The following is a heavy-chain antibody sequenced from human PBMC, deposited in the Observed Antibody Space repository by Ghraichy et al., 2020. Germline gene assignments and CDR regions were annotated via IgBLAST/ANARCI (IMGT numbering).Heavy chain of an antibody. D-gene: IGHD5-24*01. V-gene: IGHV4-59*01. J-gene: IGHJ4*02. CDR2: IYYSGST. Sequence: SETLSLTCTVSGGSISSYYWSWIRQPPGKGLEWIGYIYYSGSTNYNPSLKSRVTISVDTSKNQFSLKLSSVTAADTAVYYCARAPIEDGYNFPYFDYWGQGTLVTVSS. CDR3: ARAPIEDGYNFPYFDY. CDR1: GGSISSYY.